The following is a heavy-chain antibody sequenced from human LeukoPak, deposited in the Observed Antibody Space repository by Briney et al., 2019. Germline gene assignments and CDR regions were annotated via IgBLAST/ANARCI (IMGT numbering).Heavy chain of an antibody. V-gene: IGHV3-7*01. D-gene: IGHD3-10*01. CDR1: GFTVSSNY. CDR2: IRQDGSTM. J-gene: IGHJ4*02. Sequence: GGSLRLSCAASGFTVSSNYMSWVRQAPGKGLEWVANIRQDGSTMSYVDSVRGRFTISRDNAKNSLYLQMSSLGADDTAVYYCVRDRGFGANDYWGQGTLVTVSS. CDR3: VRDRGFGANDY.